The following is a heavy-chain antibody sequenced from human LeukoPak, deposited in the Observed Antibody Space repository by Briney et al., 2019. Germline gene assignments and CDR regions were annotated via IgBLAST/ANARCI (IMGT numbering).Heavy chain of an antibody. V-gene: IGHV3-30*18. CDR2: ISYDGSNK. J-gene: IGHJ4*02. CDR1: GSTFSSYG. Sequence: GGSLRLSCAASGSTFSSYGMHWVRQAPGKGLEWVAVISYDGSNKYYADSVKGRFTISRDNSKNTLYLQMNSLRAEDTAVYYCAKDRLDYWGQGTLVTVSS. CDR3: AKDRLDY.